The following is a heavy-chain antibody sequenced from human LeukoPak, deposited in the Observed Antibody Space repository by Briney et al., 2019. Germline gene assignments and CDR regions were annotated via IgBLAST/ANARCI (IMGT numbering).Heavy chain of an antibody. Sequence: ASVKVSCKASGYTFSGYYMHWVRQAPGQGLEWMGWINPNSGGTNYAQKFQGRVTMTRDTSISTAYMELSRLRSDDTAVYYCTRAVLLGTDFDYWGRGTLVTVSS. D-gene: IGHD5-18*01. CDR3: TRAVLLGTDFDY. J-gene: IGHJ4*02. V-gene: IGHV1-2*02. CDR1: GYTFSGYY. CDR2: INPNSGGT.